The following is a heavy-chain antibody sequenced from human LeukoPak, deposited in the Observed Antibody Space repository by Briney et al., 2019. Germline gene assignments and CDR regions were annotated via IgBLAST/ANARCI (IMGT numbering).Heavy chain of an antibody. CDR3: ARGAEGWFGEPPSILAEAVY. CDR2: IIPIFGTA. J-gene: IGHJ4*02. CDR1: GGTFSSYA. Sequence: ASVKVSCKASGGTFSSYAISWVRQAPGQGLEWMGGIIPIFGTANYAQKFQGRVTITADESTSTAYMELSSLRSEDTAVYYCARGAEGWFGEPPSILAEAVYWGQGTLVTVSS. D-gene: IGHD3-10*01. V-gene: IGHV1-69*13.